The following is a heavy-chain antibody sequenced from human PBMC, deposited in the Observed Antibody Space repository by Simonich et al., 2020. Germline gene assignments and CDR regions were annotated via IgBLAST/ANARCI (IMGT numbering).Heavy chain of an antibody. Sequence: QVQLVQSGAEVKKPGASVKVSCKASGYTFTGHYMHWVLQAPGQELEWMGGINPNSGGTNYAQKFQGRVTMTRDTSISTAYMELSRLRADDTAVYYCAREEANRYSSSWNWFDPWGQGTLVTVSS. J-gene: IGHJ5*02. D-gene: IGHD6-13*01. CDR2: INPNSGGT. CDR1: GYTFTGHY. V-gene: IGHV1-2*02. CDR3: AREEANRYSSSWNWFDP.